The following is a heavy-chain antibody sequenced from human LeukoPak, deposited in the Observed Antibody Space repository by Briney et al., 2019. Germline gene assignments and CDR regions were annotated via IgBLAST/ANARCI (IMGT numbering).Heavy chain of an antibody. V-gene: IGHV4-34*01. D-gene: IGHD6-19*01. CDR1: GGSFSGYY. J-gene: IGHJ6*03. CDR3: ARGYSSYDSPYSSGWYYYYYYMDV. CDR2: INHSGST. Sequence: SETLSLTCAVYGGSFSGYYWSWIRQPPGKGLEWIGEINHSGSTNYNPSLKSRVTISVDTSKNQFSLKLSSVTAADTAVYYCARGYSSYDSPYSSGWYYYYYYMDVWGKGTTVTVSS.